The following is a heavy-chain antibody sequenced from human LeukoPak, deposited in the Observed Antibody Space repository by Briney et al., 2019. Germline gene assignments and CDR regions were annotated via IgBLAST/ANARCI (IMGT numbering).Heavy chain of an antibody. CDR3: AKDLSSGWTDFDY. V-gene: IGHV3-23*01. D-gene: IGHD6-19*01. CDR1: GFTFSSYA. Sequence: GGSLRLSCAASGFTFSSYAMSWVRQAPGKGLEWVSAISGSGGSTYYADSVKGRLTIPRDNSKNTLYLQMNSLRAEDTAVYYCAKDLSSGWTDFDYWGQGTLVTVSS. CDR2: ISGSGGST. J-gene: IGHJ4*02.